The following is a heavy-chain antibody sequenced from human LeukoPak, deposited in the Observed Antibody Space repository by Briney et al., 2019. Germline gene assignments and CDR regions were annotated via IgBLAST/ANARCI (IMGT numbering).Heavy chain of an antibody. CDR1: GGSISSGSYY. CDR3: ARGEVVPAASYGMDV. J-gene: IGHJ6*02. V-gene: IGHV4-61*02. D-gene: IGHD2-2*01. Sequence: PSETLSLTCTVSGGSISSGSYYWSWIRQPAGKGLEWIGRIYTSGSTNYNPSLKSRVTISVDTSKNQFSLKLSSVTAADTAVYYCARGEVVPAASYGMDVWSQGTTVTVSS. CDR2: IYTSGST.